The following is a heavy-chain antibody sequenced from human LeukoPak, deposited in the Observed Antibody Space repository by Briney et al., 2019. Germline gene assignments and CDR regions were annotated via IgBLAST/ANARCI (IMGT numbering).Heavy chain of an antibody. CDR2: ISAYNGNT. D-gene: IGHD6-6*01. CDR3: ARESVPAVAARRGLNY. CDR1: GYTFTSYG. J-gene: IGHJ4*02. V-gene: IGHV1-18*01. Sequence: ASVKVSCKASGYTFTSYGISWVRQAPGQGLEWMGWISAYNGNTNYAQKLQGRVTMTTDTSTSTAYMELRSLRSDDTAVYYCARESVPAVAARRGLNYWGQGTLVAVSS.